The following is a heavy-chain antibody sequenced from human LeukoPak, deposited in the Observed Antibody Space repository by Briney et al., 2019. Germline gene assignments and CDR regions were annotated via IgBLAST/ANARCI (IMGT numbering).Heavy chain of an antibody. Sequence: GGSLRLSCAASGFTFSSYWMHWVRQAPGEGPVWVSRINSDGSYTSYADSVRGRFTISRDNAKNTLYLQMNSLRAEDTAVYYCARAYSSSWYSIGFDPWGQGTLVTVSS. V-gene: IGHV3-74*01. CDR3: ARAYSSSWYSIGFDP. J-gene: IGHJ5*02. D-gene: IGHD6-13*01. CDR2: INSDGSYT. CDR1: GFTFSSYW.